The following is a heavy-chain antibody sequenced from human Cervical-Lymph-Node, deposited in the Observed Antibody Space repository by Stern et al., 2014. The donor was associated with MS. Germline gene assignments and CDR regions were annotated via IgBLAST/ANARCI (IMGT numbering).Heavy chain of an antibody. CDR1: GGTFRNFA. Sequence: VHLVESGSEVTKPGSSVNVTCTASGGTFRNFAVNWVRKAPGQGLEWVGGIIPGFGTPTYTQKFQGRLKIISDESTTTVYMELSSLTTDDTATYFCASAHPATRRGYKGMNVWGQGTTIAVSS. D-gene: IGHD2-2*01. CDR2: IIPGFGTP. CDR3: ASAHPATRRGYKGMNV. J-gene: IGHJ6*02. V-gene: IGHV1-69*01.